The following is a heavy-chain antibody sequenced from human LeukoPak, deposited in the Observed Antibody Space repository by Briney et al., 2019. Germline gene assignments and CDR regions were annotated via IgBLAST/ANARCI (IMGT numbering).Heavy chain of an antibody. CDR1: GYTFTDYY. CDR3: ARVSMRYSSPYYFDY. J-gene: IGHJ4*02. CDR2: INPNSGGT. V-gene: IGHV1-2*02. Sequence: GASVKVSCKASGYTFTDYYVHWVRQAPGQGLEWMGWINPNSGGTKYAQKFQGRVTMTRDTSISTAYMELSRLRSDDTAVYYCARVSMRYSSPYYFDYWGQGTPVTVSS. D-gene: IGHD6-13*01.